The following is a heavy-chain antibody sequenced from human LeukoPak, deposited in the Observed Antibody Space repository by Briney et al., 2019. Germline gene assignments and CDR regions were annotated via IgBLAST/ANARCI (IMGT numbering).Heavy chain of an antibody. Sequence: SETLSLTCTVSGGSIISSDYHWGWVRQPPGKGLEWIGTISYSGNTDHNPSLRSRVTISVDTSNNQFSPRLGSVTAADTAVYHCARHCCSGPAKRVFDIWGQGTMVTVSS. CDR3: ARHCCSGPAKRVFDI. D-gene: IGHD2-15*01. CDR2: ISYSGNT. J-gene: IGHJ3*02. CDR1: GGSIISSDYH. V-gene: IGHV4-39*01.